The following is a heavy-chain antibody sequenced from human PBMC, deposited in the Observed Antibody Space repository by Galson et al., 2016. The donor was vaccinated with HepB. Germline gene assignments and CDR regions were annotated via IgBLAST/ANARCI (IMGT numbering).Heavy chain of an antibody. D-gene: IGHD6-13*01. V-gene: IGHV3-30*04. Sequence: SLRLSCADSGFTFSSYAMHWVRQAPGKGLEWVAVISYDGSNKYYADSVKGGFTISRDNSKNTLYLQMNSRRAEDTAVYYCARDLGYYYFDYWGQGTLLTVSS. CDR2: ISYDGSNK. CDR3: ARDLGYYYFDY. J-gene: IGHJ4*02. CDR1: GFTFSSYA.